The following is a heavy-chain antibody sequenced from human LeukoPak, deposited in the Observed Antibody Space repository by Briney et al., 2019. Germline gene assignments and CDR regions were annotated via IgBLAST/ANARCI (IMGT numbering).Heavy chain of an antibody. V-gene: IGHV3-23*01. CDR3: AKGVGGSSSDS. CDR2: ISESGGGT. Sequence: GGTLRLSCAASGFTFSRYVMRWVRPTPGRGREWVSAISESGGGTYYSDSVKGRFTTSRDNSKSTVYLHMNSLGVDDTARYYCAKGVGGSSSDSWGQGTLVTVSS. D-gene: IGHD2-2*01. CDR1: GFTFSRYV. J-gene: IGHJ4*02.